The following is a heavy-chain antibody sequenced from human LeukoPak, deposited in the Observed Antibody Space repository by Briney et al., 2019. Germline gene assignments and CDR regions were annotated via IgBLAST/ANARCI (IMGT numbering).Heavy chain of an antibody. D-gene: IGHD3-10*01. CDR2: ISGDGLGT. CDR3: AKGPNFGSWRALDY. CDR1: EFTFGDYD. J-gene: IGHJ4*02. Sequence: GGSLTLSWAASEFTFGDYDMSWVRQTLGKGLEWVSSISGDGLGTWYADSVRGRFTISRDKPRNTLYLQLNSLRVDDTAVYYCAKGPNFGSWRALDYWGQGSLVTVS. V-gene: IGHV3-23*01.